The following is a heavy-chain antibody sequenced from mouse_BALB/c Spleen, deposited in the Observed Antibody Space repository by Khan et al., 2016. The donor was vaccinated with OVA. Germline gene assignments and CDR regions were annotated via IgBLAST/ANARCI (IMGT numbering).Heavy chain of an antibody. V-gene: IGHV1S137*01. J-gene: IGHJ4*01. CDR2: VNIYNGNT. D-gene: IGHD1-1*01. CDR3: ARVDLLLRLRGMNY. CDR1: GDSFSDYA. Sequence: LEESGPEVVRPGVSVKISCKGSGDSFSDYAMHWVKQSHAKSLEWIGVVNIYNGNTNYNQKFKGKATMTVDKSSSTAYMELARLTSEDSAIYYWARVDLLLRLRGMNYWGKGTSVTVSS.